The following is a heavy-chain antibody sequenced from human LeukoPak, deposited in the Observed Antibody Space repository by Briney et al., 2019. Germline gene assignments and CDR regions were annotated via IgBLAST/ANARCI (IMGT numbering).Heavy chain of an antibody. Sequence: PSETLSLTCPVSGGSISSYYWSWIRQPPGKGLEWIGYIYYSGSTNYNPSLKSRVIISVDTSKNQFSLKLSSVTAADTAVYYCARVRVYCSSTSCSYGMDVWGQGTTVTVSS. V-gene: IGHV4-59*01. CDR3: ARVRVYCSSTSCSYGMDV. D-gene: IGHD2-2*01. J-gene: IGHJ6*02. CDR1: GGSISSYY. CDR2: IYYSGST.